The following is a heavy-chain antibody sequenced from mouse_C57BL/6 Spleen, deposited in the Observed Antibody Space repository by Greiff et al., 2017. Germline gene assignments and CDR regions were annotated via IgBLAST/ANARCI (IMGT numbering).Heavy chain of an antibody. J-gene: IGHJ4*01. CDR3: ARGYYGNYKDYAMDY. CDR1: GFNIKNTY. V-gene: IGHV14-3*01. CDR2: IDPANGNT. Sequence: VQLQQSVAELVRPGASVKLSCTASGFNIKNTYMHWVKQRPEQGLEWIGRIDPANGNTKYAPKFQGNATITADTSSNTAYLQLSSLTSEDTAIYYCARGYYGNYKDYAMDYGGQGTSVTVAS. D-gene: IGHD2-1*01.